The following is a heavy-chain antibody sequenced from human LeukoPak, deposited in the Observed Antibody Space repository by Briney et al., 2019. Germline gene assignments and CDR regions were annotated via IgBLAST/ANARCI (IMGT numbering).Heavy chain of an antibody. CDR3: ALGGQGYFDY. J-gene: IGHJ4*02. Sequence: GGSLRLSCAASGFTFSSYSMNWVRQAPGKGLEWVSYISSSSSTIYYADSVKGRFTISRDNAKNSLFLRMNSLRAEDTAVYYCALGGQGYFDYWGQGTLVTVSS. CDR2: ISSSSSTI. CDR1: GFTFSSYS. D-gene: IGHD2-15*01. V-gene: IGHV3-48*01.